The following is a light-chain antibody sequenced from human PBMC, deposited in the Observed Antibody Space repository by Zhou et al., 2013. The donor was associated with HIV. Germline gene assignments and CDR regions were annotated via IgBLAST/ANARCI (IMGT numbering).Light chain of an antibody. CDR3: QRLGGSVPFL. CDR2: DAV. J-gene: IGKJ4*01. Sequence: EFVLTQSPGTLSLSPGQRATLSCRASHSTKSDYIVWYQQKPGQAPRLLIYDAVKRAAGVPQRFSGSGSGIDFILTINGLEPEDSATYYCQRLGGSVPFLFGGGPGWTSN. CDR1: HSTKSDY. V-gene: IGKV3-20*01.